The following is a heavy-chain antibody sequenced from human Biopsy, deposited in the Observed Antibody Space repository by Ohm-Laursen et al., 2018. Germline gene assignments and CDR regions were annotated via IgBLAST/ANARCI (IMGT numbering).Heavy chain of an antibody. V-gene: IGHV4-61*01. CDR3: ARVGAGAPSIDYFDY. CDR2: IYYSGST. CDR1: GDSVSSGSFY. Sequence: GTLSLTCIVSGDSVSSGSFYWTWIRQPPGKGLEWIGYIYYSGSTNYNPSLRSRVTISVDRSKNQFSLELSSVTAADTAVYYCARVGAGAPSIDYFDYWGQGALVTVSS. J-gene: IGHJ4*02. D-gene: IGHD1-26*01.